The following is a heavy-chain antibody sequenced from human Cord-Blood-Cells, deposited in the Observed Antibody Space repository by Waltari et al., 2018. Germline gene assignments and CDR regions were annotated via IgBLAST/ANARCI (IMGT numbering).Heavy chain of an antibody. CDR1: GGTFSSYA. Sequence: QVQLVQSGAEVKKPGSSVKVSCKASGGTFSSYAISWVRQAPGPGLEWMGGIIPIFGTANYAQKFQGRVTITADKSTSTAYMELSSLRSEDTAVYYCVRGVRGGYQLLSDAFDIWGQGTMVTVSS. J-gene: IGHJ3*02. CDR3: VRGVRGGYQLLSDAFDI. D-gene: IGHD2-2*01. CDR2: IIPIFGTA. V-gene: IGHV1-69*06.